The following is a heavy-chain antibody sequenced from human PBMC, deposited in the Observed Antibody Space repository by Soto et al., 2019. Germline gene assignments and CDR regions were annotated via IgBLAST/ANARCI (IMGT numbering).Heavy chain of an antibody. D-gene: IGHD3-3*01. CDR2: IWYDGSNK. CDR1: GFTFSSYG. CDR3: ARDKGAASYDFWSGYPTYYYYYMDV. Sequence: GGSLRLSCAASGFTFSSYGMHWVRQAPGKGLEWVAVIWYDGSNKYYADSVKGRFTISRDNSKNTLYLQMNSLRAEDTAVYYCARDKGAASYDFWSGYPTYYYYYMDVWGKGTTVTVSS. V-gene: IGHV3-33*01. J-gene: IGHJ6*03.